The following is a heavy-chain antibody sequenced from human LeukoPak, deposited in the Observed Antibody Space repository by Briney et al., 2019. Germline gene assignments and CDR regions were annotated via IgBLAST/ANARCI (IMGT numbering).Heavy chain of an antibody. V-gene: IGHV1-69*04. CDR3: ARAAGGYDYWWYGGGDFYYFDY. J-gene: IGHJ4*02. CDR1: GYTFTSYG. D-gene: IGHD5-12*01. CDR2: IIPILGIA. Sequence: ASVKVSCKASGYTFTSYGISWVRQAPGQGLEWMGRIIPILGIANYAQKFQGRVTITADKSTSTAYMELRSLRSDDTAVYYCARAAGGYDYWWYGGGDFYYFDYWGQGTLVTVSS.